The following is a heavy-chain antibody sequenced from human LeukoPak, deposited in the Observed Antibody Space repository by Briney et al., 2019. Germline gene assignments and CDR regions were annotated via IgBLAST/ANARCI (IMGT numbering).Heavy chain of an antibody. J-gene: IGHJ4*02. D-gene: IGHD3-3*01. Sequence: SETLSLTCAVYGRSFSGYYWSWIRQPPGKGLEWIGEINHSGSTNYNPPLKSRVTISVDTSKNQFSLKLSSVTAADTAVYYCARARGRITIFGVVMFDYWGQGTLVTVSS. CDR2: INHSGST. CDR3: ARARGRITIFGVVMFDY. V-gene: IGHV4-34*01. CDR1: GRSFSGYY.